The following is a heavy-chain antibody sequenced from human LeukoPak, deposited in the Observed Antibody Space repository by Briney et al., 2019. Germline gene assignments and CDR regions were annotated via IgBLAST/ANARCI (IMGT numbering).Heavy chain of an antibody. CDR1: GGSISSYY. V-gene: IGHV4-59*06. D-gene: IGHD2/OR15-2a*01. Sequence: PSETLSLTCTVSGGSISSYYWSWIRQHPGKGLEWIGYIYYSGSTYYNPSLKSRVTISVDTSKNQFSLKLSSVTAADTAVYYCARAPTKAPLYYFDYWGQGTLVTVSS. CDR2: IYYSGST. CDR3: ARAPTKAPLYYFDY. J-gene: IGHJ4*02.